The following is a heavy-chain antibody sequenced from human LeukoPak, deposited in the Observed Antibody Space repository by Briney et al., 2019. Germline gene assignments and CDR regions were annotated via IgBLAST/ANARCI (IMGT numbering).Heavy chain of an antibody. J-gene: IGHJ6*02. CDR2: ISSSSSTI. CDR1: GFTFSSYS. V-gene: IGHV3-48*02. CDR3: ARDLVATIGIGYYYYYGMDV. D-gene: IGHD5-12*01. Sequence: PGGSLRLSCAASGFTFSSYSMNWVRQAPGKGLEWVSYISSSSSTIYYADSVKGRFTISRDNAKNSLYLQMNSLRDEDTAVYYCARDLVATIGIGYYYYYGMDVWGQGTMVTVSS.